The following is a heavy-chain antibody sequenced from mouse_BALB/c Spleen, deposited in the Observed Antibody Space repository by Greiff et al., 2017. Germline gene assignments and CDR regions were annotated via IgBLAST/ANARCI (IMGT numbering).Heavy chain of an antibody. CDR3: AREGPTGSWFAY. Sequence: VQLQQSGAELVRPGVSVKISCKGSGYTFTDYAMHWVKQSHAKSLEWIGVISTYYGDASYNQKFKGKATMTVDKSSSTAYMELARLTSEDSAIYYCAREGPTGSWFAYWGQGTLVTVSA. V-gene: IGHV1S137*01. D-gene: IGHD2-10*01. J-gene: IGHJ3*01. CDR2: ISTYYGDA. CDR1: GYTFTDYA.